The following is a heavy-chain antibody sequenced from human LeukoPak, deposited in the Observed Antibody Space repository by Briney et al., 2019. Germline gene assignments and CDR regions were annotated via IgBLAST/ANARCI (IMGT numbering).Heavy chain of an antibody. CDR2: IYYSGST. Sequence: SETLSLPCTVSGGSLSNYYWSWIRQPPRRGLEWSGYIYYSGSTNYNPSLKSRVTISVDTSKNQSSRNMTSMTAAHTAVYYFSRHDFGDYAPFDDWGQRGLVTVSS. D-gene: IGHD4-17*01. J-gene: IGHJ4*02. CDR3: SRHDFGDYAPFDD. V-gene: IGHV4-59*08. CDR1: GGSLSNYY.